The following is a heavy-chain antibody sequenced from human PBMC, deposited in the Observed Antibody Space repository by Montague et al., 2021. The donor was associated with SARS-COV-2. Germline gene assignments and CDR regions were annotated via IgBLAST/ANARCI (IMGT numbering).Heavy chain of an antibody. V-gene: IGHV3-48*03. D-gene: IGHD5-12*01. CDR1: GITVSSYE. CDR3: ARGYSGYDWGGIGGYYYYMDV. J-gene: IGHJ6*03. CDR2: IISSGGST. Sequence: SRRLSCAAAGITVSSYEMNWVRQAPGKGLEWVSKIISSGGSTYYADSVKGRFTIFRDNAKNSVFLQMNSLRAEDTAVYYCARGYSGYDWGGIGGYYYYMDVWGKGTTVTVSS.